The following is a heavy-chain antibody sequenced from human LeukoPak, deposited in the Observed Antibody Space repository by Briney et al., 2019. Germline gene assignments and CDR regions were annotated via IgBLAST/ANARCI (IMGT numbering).Heavy chain of an antibody. D-gene: IGHD4-17*01. Sequence: GGSLRLSCAASGFTFSSYGIHWVRQAPGKGLEWVAVISYDGSYRYYADSVKGRFTISRDNSKNTLSLQMNSLGAEDTAVYYCAKGGDYGDLGYYFDYWGQGTLVTVSS. CDR1: GFTFSSYG. CDR3: AKGGDYGDLGYYFDY. V-gene: IGHV3-30*18. J-gene: IGHJ4*02. CDR2: ISYDGSYR.